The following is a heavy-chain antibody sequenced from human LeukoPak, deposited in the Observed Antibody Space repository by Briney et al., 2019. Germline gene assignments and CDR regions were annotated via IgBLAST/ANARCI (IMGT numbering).Heavy chain of an antibody. J-gene: IGHJ3*02. V-gene: IGHV4-4*07. Sequence: SETLSLTCTVSGGSINYYWSWIRQPAGKGLEWIGRIYTRGSTNYNPSLKSRVTMSEDTSKNQFSLKLSSVTAADTAVYYCARGRYCSADICSGGDAFDIWGQGTMVSVSS. D-gene: IGHD2-15*01. CDR2: IYTRGST. CDR1: GGSINYY. CDR3: ARGRYCSADICSGGDAFDI.